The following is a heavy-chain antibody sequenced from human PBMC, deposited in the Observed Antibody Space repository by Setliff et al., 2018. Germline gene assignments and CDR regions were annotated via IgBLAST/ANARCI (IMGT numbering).Heavy chain of an antibody. CDR2: IYHGGNPKFNPSV. CDR3: TRGGERYHTAN. V-gene: IGHV4-4*02. J-gene: IGHJ4*02. D-gene: IGHD2-2*01. CDR1: GVSVNSLTW. Sequence: SETLSLTCAVSGVSVNSLTWWSWVRQTPGKGLEWIGFIYHGGNPKFNPSVNYNPSLKSRITMSIDKSKNQFSLNLRSVTAADTAVYYCTRGGERYHTANWGQGALVTVSS.